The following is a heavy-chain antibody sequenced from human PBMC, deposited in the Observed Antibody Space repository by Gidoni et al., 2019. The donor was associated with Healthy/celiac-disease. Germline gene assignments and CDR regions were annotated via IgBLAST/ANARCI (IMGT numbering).Heavy chain of an antibody. Sequence: QVQLVESGGGVVQPGGSLRLSCAASGFTFSSYGMHWVRQAPGKGLEWVAFIRYDGSNKYYADSVKGRFTISRDNSKNTLYLQMNSLRAEDTAVYYCAKEFGIAVTTLDYWGQGTLVTVSS. CDR3: AKEFGIAVTTLDY. D-gene: IGHD6-19*01. CDR1: GFTFSSYG. CDR2: IRYDGSNK. V-gene: IGHV3-30*02. J-gene: IGHJ4*02.